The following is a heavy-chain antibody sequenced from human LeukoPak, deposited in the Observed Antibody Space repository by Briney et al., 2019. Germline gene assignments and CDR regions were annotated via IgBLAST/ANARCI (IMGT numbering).Heavy chain of an antibody. CDR1: GGSISSGDYY. CDR2: IYYSGST. Sequence: SETLSLTCTVSGGSISSGDYYWSRIRQPPGKGLEWIAYIYYSGSTYHNPSLKSRVTISVDTSKNQFSLKLSSVTAADTAVYYCARGKFWSGYPEGMDVWGQGTTVTVSS. D-gene: IGHD3-3*01. J-gene: IGHJ6*02. CDR3: ARGKFWSGYPEGMDV. V-gene: IGHV4-30-4*01.